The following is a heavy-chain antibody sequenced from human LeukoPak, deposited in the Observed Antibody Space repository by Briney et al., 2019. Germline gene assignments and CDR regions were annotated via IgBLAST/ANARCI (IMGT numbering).Heavy chain of an antibody. V-gene: IGHV3-74*01. J-gene: IGHJ4*02. D-gene: IGHD5-18*01. CDR1: GFTFSSYW. CDR3: ARVSVQLWSSSDY. Sequence: GGSLRLSCAASGFTFSSYWMHWVRQAPGKGRVWVSRINSDGSSTSYADSVKGRFTISRDNAKNTLYLQMNSLRAEDTAVYFCARVSVQLWSSSDYWGQGTLVTVSS. CDR2: INSDGSST.